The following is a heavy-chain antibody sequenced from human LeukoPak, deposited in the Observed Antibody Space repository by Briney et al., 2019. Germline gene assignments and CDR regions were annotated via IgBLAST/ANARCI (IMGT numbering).Heavy chain of an antibody. J-gene: IGHJ4*02. D-gene: IGHD3-22*01. V-gene: IGHV4-39*07. CDR1: GGSISSSSYY. CDR3: ARELGLGSGSLLFDY. Sequence: PSETLSLTCTVSGGSISSSSYYWGWIRQPPGKGLEWIGSIYYSGSTYYNPSLKSRVTISVDTSKNQFSLKLSSVTAADTAVYYCARELGLGSGSLLFDYWGQGTLVTVSS. CDR2: IYYSGST.